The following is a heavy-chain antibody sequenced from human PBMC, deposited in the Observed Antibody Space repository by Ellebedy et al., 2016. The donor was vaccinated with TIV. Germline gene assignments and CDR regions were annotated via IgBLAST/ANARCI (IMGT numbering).Heavy chain of an antibody. CDR2: IYHSGST. CDR1: GGSISSYY. V-gene: IGHV4-59*12. D-gene: IGHD1-14*01. J-gene: IGHJ5*02. Sequence: MPSETLSLTCTVSGGSISSYYWSWIRQPPGKGLEWIGYIYHSGSTNYNPSLKSQVPISIDTSKNQFSLKLSSVTAADTAEYYCARDPDQPEGRLDPWGQGTLVTVSS. CDR3: ARDPDQPEGRLDP.